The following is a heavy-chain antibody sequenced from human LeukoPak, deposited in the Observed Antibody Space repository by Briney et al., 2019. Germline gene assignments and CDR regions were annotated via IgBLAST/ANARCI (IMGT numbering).Heavy chain of an antibody. D-gene: IGHD5-12*01. J-gene: IGHJ4*02. CDR2: ISASGGVT. V-gene: IGHV3-23*01. Sequence: GGSLRLSCAASGFTFSSYSLSWVRQAPGMGLEWVSVISASGGVTYYADSVKGRFTISRDNSKNTLYLQMNSLRAEDTALYYCARGIIVATPWDFDYWGQGTLVTVSS. CDR1: GFTFSSYS. CDR3: ARGIIVATPWDFDY.